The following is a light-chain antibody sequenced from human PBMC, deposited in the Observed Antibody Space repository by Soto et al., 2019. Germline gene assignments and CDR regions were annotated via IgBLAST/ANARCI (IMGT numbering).Light chain of an antibody. CDR2: EVS. V-gene: IGLV2-18*02. Sequence: QSALTQPPSVSGSPGQSVTISCTGTSSDVGNYNRVSWYQQPPGTAPKLMIYEVSNRPSGVPDRFSGSKSGNTASLTISGRQADDEADYYCSSFTNSITFEVVFGGGTKLTVL. J-gene: IGLJ2*01. CDR1: SSDVGNYNR. CDR3: SSFTNSITFEVV.